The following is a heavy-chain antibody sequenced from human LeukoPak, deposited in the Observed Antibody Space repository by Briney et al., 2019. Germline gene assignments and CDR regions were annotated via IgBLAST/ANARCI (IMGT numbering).Heavy chain of an antibody. J-gene: IGHJ4*02. Sequence: SETLSLTCTVSGGSISSYYWSWIRQPPGKGLEWIGYIYYSGSTNYNPSLKSRVTISVDTSKNQFSLKLSSVTAADTAVYYCARAFRGGDYYFDYWGQGTLVTVSS. CDR2: IYYSGST. CDR3: ARAFRGGDYYFDY. D-gene: IGHD2-21*02. CDR1: GGSISSYY. V-gene: IGHV4-59*01.